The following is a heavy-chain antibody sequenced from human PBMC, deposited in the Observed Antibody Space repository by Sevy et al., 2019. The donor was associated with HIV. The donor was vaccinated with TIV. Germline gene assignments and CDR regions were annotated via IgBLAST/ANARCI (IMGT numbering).Heavy chain of an antibody. CDR3: ARVDANYDKGFDP. V-gene: IGHV3-48*03. CDR1: GFTFSSYE. J-gene: IGHJ5*02. CDR2: ISSSGTTI. D-gene: IGHD3-22*01. Sequence: GGSLRLSCEASGFTFSSYEMNWVRQAPGKGLEWVSYISSSGTTIKYADSVKGRFTISRDNAKNSLYMQMNSLRAADTAVYYCARVDANYDKGFDPWGQGTLVTVSS.